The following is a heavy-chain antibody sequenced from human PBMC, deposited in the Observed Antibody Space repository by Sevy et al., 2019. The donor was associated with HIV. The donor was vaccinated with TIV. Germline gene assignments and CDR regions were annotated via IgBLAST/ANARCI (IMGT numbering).Heavy chain of an antibody. Sequence: GGSLRLSCAASGFTVSNNYMNWVRQAPGKGLEWVSLIYSGGTTRYADSVKGRFTISRDHSKNTLYLQMNSLRAEDTAIYYCARDPPGIAATGGGWGQGTLVTVSS. CDR2: IYSGGTT. CDR1: GFTVSNNY. V-gene: IGHV3-53*01. J-gene: IGHJ4*02. D-gene: IGHD6-13*01. CDR3: ARDPPGIAATGGG.